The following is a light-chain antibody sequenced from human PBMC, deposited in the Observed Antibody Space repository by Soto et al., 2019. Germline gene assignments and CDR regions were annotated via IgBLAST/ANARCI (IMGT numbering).Light chain of an antibody. CDR1: QSVSSN. CDR2: GAS. V-gene: IGKV3-15*01. J-gene: IGKJ1*01. Sequence: EIVITQSPDILSVSPGERATLSCRASQSVSSNLAWYQQKPGQSPRLLIYGASTRATGIPVRFSGSGSGTDFTLTISRLEPEDFAVYYCQQYGTSPRAFGPGTKVDIK. CDR3: QQYGTSPRA.